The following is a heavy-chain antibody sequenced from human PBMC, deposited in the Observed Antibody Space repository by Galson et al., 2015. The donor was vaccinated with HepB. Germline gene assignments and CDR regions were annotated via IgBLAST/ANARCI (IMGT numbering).Heavy chain of an antibody. J-gene: IGHJ4*02. CDR3: ASGYSSGASDY. CDR2: ISSSSSTI. CDR1: GFTFSSYS. Sequence: SLRLSCAASGFTFSSYSMNWVRQAPGKGLEWVSYISSSSSTIYYADSVKGRFTISRDNAKNSLYLQMNSLRAEDTAVYYCASGYSSGASDYWGQGTLVTVSS. D-gene: IGHD3-22*01. V-gene: IGHV3-48*01.